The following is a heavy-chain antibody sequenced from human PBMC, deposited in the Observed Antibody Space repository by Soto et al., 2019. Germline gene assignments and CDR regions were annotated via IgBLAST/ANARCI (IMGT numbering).Heavy chain of an antibody. D-gene: IGHD6-13*01. V-gene: IGHV3-33*01. Sequence: GGALRVSCAEPGVTFSSYGMHWVRQAPGKGLEWVAVIWYDGSNKYYADSVKGRFTISRDNSKNTLYLQMNSLRAEDTAVYYCAGANPVCWYYNWFDPWGQGTLVPVSS. J-gene: IGHJ5*02. CDR3: AGANPVCWYYNWFDP. CDR1: GVTFSSYG. CDR2: IWYDGSNK.